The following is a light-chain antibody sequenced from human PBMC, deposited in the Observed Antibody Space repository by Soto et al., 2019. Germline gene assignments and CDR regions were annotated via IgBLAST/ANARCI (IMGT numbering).Light chain of an antibody. J-gene: IGLJ3*02. V-gene: IGLV1-44*01. Sequence: QSVLTQPPPASGTPGQRATISCSGSSSNIGSNTANWYQQLPGTAPKLLIYTNNQRPSGVPERFSGSKSGTSASLAISGLQSEDEADYYCAAWDDSLNGRVFGGGTKLTVL. CDR1: SSNIGSNT. CDR3: AAWDDSLNGRV. CDR2: TNN.